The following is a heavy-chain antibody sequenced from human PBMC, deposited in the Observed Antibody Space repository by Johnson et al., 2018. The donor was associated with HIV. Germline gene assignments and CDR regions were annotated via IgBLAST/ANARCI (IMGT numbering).Heavy chain of an antibody. J-gene: IGHJ3*02. CDR2: INWNGGSV. CDR3: ARQHYYDSSGQGGGLDI. D-gene: IGHD3-22*01. CDR1: GFTFSDYY. V-gene: IGHV3-20*04. Sequence: VQLVESGGGVVQPGGSLRLSCAASGFTFSDYYMSWIRQAPGKGLEWVSGINWNGGSVGYADSVKGRFIISRDNANNSLYLQMNSLRAEDTALNYCARQHYYDSSGQGGGLDIWGQGTMVTVSS.